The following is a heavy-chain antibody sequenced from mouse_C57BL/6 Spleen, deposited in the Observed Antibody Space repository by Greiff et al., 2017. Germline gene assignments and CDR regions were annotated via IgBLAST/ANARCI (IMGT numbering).Heavy chain of an antibody. D-gene: IGHD1-1*01. CDR1: GFSLTSSG. CDR2: IWGGGST. Sequence: QVQLQQSGPGLVQPSQSLSITCTVSGFSLTSSGVHWVRQSPGKGLEWLGVIWGGGSTDYNAAFISRLSISKANSKSQVFFKMNSLQADDTVIYYCARKYYGSYARDYWGQGTSVTVSS. CDR3: ARKYYGSYARDY. J-gene: IGHJ4*01. V-gene: IGHV2-2*01.